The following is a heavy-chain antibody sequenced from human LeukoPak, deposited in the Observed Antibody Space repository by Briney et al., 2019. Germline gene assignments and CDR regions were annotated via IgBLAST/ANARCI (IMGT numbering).Heavy chain of an antibody. Sequence: VASVKVSCKASGYTFTSYGISWVRQAPGQGLEWMGWISAYNGNTNYAQKLQGRVTMTTDTSTSTAYMELRSLRSDDTAVYYCARAVATPVHRPAAAIVYYYYYYYMDVWGKGTTVTVSS. J-gene: IGHJ6*03. CDR3: ARAVATPVHRPAAAIVYYYYYYYMDV. V-gene: IGHV1-18*01. D-gene: IGHD2-2*01. CDR1: GYTFTSYG. CDR2: ISAYNGNT.